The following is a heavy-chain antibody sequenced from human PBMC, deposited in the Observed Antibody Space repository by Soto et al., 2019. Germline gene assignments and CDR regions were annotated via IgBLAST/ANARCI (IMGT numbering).Heavy chain of an antibody. J-gene: IGHJ4*02. Sequence: PGESLKISCKSSGYIFSKYWIGWVRQMPGKGLEGMGIIYPGDSDTRYSPSFQGQVTISADKSITTAYLQWRSLKASDTAIYYCVVYSSSSGRHFDYWGQGTLVTVSS. CDR1: GYIFSKYW. V-gene: IGHV5-51*01. D-gene: IGHD6-6*01. CDR2: IYPGDSDT. CDR3: VVYSSSSGRHFDY.